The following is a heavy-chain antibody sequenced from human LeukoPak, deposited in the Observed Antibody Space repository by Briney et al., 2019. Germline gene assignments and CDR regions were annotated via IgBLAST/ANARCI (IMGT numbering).Heavy chain of an antibody. Sequence: SVKVSCKASGGTFSSYAISWVRQAPGQGLEWMGGIIPIFGTANYAQKFQGRVTITADESTSTAYMELSSLRSEDTAVYYCARSITIFRVAQYYMDVWGKGTTVTVSS. CDR2: IIPIFGTA. J-gene: IGHJ6*03. V-gene: IGHV1-69*13. CDR1: GGTFSSYA. CDR3: ARSITIFRVAQYYMDV. D-gene: IGHD3-3*01.